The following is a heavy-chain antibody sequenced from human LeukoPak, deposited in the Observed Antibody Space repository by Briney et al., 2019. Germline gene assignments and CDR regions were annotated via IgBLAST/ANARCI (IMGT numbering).Heavy chain of an antibody. D-gene: IGHD2-15*01. CDR2: TYYRSKWYN. V-gene: IGHV6-1*01. CDR1: GDSVSSRSVA. J-gene: IGHJ4*02. CDR3: ARGRNSAFDY. Sequence: SQALSLTFAISGDSVSSRSVAWNWIRQSPSRGLEWLGTTYYRSKWYNDYAVSVKSRITINPYTSKNQLSLQLNSVTPEDTAVYYCARGRNSAFDYWGQGTLVTVSS.